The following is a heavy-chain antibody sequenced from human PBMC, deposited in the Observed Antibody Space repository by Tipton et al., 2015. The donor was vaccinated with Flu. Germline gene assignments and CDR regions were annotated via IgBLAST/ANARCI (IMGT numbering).Heavy chain of an antibody. V-gene: IGHV4-59*01. Sequence: TLSLTCTVSGGSISSYYWSWIRQPPGKGLEWIGYIYYSGSTNYNPSLKSRVTISVDTSKNQFSLKLSSVTAADTAVYYCARDRKGSYHYSLDYWGQGTLVTVSS. J-gene: IGHJ4*02. CDR2: IYYSGST. CDR1: GGSISSYY. CDR3: ARDRKGSYHYSLDY. D-gene: IGHD1-26*01.